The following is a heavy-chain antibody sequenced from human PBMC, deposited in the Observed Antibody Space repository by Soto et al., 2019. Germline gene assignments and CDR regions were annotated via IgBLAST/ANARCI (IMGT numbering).Heavy chain of an antibody. V-gene: IGHV3-11*06. D-gene: IGHD6-19*01. CDR1: RFTFSDYY. CDR2: SSNSGTFS. Sequence: GGSLRLSCEGSRFTFSDYYISWIRQAPGKGLEWISYSSNSGTFSRYADSVKGRFSISRDNSKNTLFLQMDSLRVDDTGVYYCALTRRSSLLEVAGPGFEYWGQGTLVTVSS. J-gene: IGHJ4*02. CDR3: ALTRRSSLLEVAGPGFEY.